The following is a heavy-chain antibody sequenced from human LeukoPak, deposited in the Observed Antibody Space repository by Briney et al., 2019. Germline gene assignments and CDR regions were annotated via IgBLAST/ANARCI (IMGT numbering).Heavy chain of an antibody. CDR3: ARCEGVVTPYWFDP. CDR1: GGSFSGYY. CDR2: INHSGST. J-gene: IGHJ5*02. D-gene: IGHD4-23*01. Sequence: SETLSLTCAVYGGSFSGYYWSWIRQPPGKGLEWIGEINHSGSTNYNPSLKSRVTISVDTSKNQFSLKLSSVTAADTAVYYCARCEGVVTPYWFDPWGQGTLVTVSS. V-gene: IGHV4-34*01.